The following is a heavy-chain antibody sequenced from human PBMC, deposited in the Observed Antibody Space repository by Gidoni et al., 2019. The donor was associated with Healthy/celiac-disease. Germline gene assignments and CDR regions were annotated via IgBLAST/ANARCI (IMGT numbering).Heavy chain of an antibody. CDR2: SFSYDEK. V-gene: IGHV2-26*01. D-gene: IGHD6-19*01. Sequence: QVTLKEYGPVRVKPTENLTLTCTVSGFSLRKARMGVSWIRTPPGTALELLAHSFSYDEKSYSTTLKIRLPISKYTSKCQVLLTLTHMAPVATATYFCARILWVAGQAGDIRWFDPWGQGTLVTVSS. J-gene: IGHJ5*02. CDR3: ARILWVAGQAGDIRWFDP. CDR1: GFSLRKARMG.